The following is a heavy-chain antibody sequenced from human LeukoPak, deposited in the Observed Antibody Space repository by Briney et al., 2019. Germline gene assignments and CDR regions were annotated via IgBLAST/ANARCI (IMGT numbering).Heavy chain of an antibody. D-gene: IGHD5-12*01. CDR2: IYYSGST. J-gene: IGHJ4*02. Sequence: SQTLSLTCSVSGDPISTGGYYWGWIRQPPGKGLEWIGSIYYSGSTYYNPSLKSRVTISVDTSKNQFSLKLSSVTAADTAVYYCARHPVVASWYYFDYWGQGTLVTVSS. CDR3: ARHPVVASWYYFDY. V-gene: IGHV4-39*01. CDR1: GDPISTGGYY.